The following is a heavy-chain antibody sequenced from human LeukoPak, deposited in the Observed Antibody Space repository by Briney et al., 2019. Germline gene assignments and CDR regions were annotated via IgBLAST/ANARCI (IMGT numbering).Heavy chain of an antibody. J-gene: IGHJ4*02. Sequence: GGSLRLSCAASGFTVSSSYMSWVRQAPGKGLERVSVIYSGGSTYYADSVRGRFTISRDNSKNTLYLQMNSLRAEDTAVYYCARGTKGPLAPGYWGQGTLVTVSS. CDR2: IYSGGST. CDR3: ARGTKGPLAPGY. V-gene: IGHV3-53*01. CDR1: GFTVSSSY. D-gene: IGHD2-2*01.